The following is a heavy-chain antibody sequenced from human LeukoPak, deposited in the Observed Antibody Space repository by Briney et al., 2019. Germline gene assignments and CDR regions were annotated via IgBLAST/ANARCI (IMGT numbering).Heavy chain of an antibody. CDR3: ARDQDWNYAFDI. Sequence: ASVKVSCKASGYTLTSYFIHWVRQAPGPGLEWMGIINPSGGSTSYAQKFQGRVTMTRDTSTSTVYMELSSLRSEDTAVYYCARDQDWNYAFDIWGQGTMVTVSS. CDR2: INPSGGST. D-gene: IGHD1-7*01. CDR1: GYTLTSYF. V-gene: IGHV1-46*01. J-gene: IGHJ3*02.